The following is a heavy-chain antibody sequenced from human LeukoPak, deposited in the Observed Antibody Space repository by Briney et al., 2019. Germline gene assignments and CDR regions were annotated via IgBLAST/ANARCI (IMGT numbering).Heavy chain of an antibody. CDR2: ISGSGGST. CDR3: AKDRVGYYDSSGYDAFDI. CDR1: GFTFSSYG. D-gene: IGHD3-22*01. Sequence: GGSLRLSCAASGFTFSSYGMSWVRQAPGKGLEWVSAISGSGGSTYYADSVKGRFTISRDNSKNTLYLQMNSLRAEDTAVYYCAKDRVGYYDSSGYDAFDIWGQGTMVTVSS. J-gene: IGHJ3*02. V-gene: IGHV3-23*01.